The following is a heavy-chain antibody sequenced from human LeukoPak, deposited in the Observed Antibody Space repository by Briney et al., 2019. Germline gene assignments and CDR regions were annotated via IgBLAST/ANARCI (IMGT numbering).Heavy chain of an antibody. CDR1: GYTFTSYY. V-gene: IGHV1-46*01. CDR3: AREEIQYDILTGYYY. J-gene: IGHJ4*02. D-gene: IGHD3-9*01. CDR2: INPSGGST. Sequence: ASVKVSCKASGYTFTSYYMHWVRQAPGQGLEWMGIINPSGGSTSYAQKFRGRVTMTTDTSTSTAHMELRSLRSDDTAVYYCAREEIQYDILTGYYYWGQGTLVTVSS.